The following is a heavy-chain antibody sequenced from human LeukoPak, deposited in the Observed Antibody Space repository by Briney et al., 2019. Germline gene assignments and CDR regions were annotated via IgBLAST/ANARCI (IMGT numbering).Heavy chain of an antibody. Sequence: PSETLSLTCTVSGGSISSYYWSWIRPPPGKGLEWIGYVYYSGRTNYNPSLKSRVTISVDTSKNQFSLKLSSVTAAGTAVYYCARTFSESYYYYGMDVWGQGTTVTVSS. CDR3: ARTFSESYYYYGMDV. CDR2: VYYSGRT. V-gene: IGHV4-59*01. D-gene: IGHD1-26*01. CDR1: GGSISSYY. J-gene: IGHJ6*02.